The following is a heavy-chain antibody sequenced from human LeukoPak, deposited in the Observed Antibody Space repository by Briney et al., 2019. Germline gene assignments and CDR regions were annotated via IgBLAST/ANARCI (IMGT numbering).Heavy chain of an antibody. CDR2: INPSGGST. Sequence: GASVKVSCKASGYTFTSYYIHWVRQAPGQGLEWMGLINPSGGSTNYAQKFQGRVTMTRDTSTSTVYMELSSLGSENTAVYYCAKGTDYEIYYYYYYMDVWGKGTTVTISS. V-gene: IGHV1-46*01. J-gene: IGHJ6*03. D-gene: IGHD4-17*01. CDR1: GYTFTSYY. CDR3: AKGTDYEIYYYYYYMDV.